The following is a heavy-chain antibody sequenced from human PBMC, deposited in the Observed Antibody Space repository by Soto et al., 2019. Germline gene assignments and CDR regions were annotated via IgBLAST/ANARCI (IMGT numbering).Heavy chain of an antibody. CDR2: FRTGGDDGTT. J-gene: IGHJ4*02. CDR1: GFTFSSYS. CDR3: AKKVNSGPGSQYFDY. V-gene: IGHV3-23*01. Sequence: LRLSCAASGFTFSSYSMSWVLQAPGKGLEWVSGFRTGGDDGTTYYADSVRGRFTISRDNSKNTLFLQMNSLRAEDTAIYYCAKKVNSGPGSQYFDYWGQGTLVTVSS. D-gene: IGHD3-10*01.